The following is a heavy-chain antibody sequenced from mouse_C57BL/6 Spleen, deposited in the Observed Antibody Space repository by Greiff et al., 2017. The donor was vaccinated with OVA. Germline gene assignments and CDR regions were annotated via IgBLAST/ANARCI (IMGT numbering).Heavy chain of an antibody. D-gene: IGHD1-1*01. Sequence: QVQLQQSGAELVRPGASVKLSCKASGYTFTDYYINWVKQRPGQGLEWIARIYPGSGNTYYNEKFKGKATLTAEKSSSTAYMQLSSLTSEDSAVYFCARSYYGSSYDYARDYWGQGTSVTVSS. CDR1: GYTFTDYY. V-gene: IGHV1-76*01. CDR2: IYPGSGNT. J-gene: IGHJ4*01. CDR3: ARSYYGSSYDYARDY.